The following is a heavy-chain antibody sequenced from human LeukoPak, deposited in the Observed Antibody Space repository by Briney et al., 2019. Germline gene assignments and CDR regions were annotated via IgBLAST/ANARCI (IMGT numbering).Heavy chain of an antibody. J-gene: IGHJ4*02. CDR3: TREIRYFDWFQADY. CDR1: GFTFGDHS. Sequence: GGSLRLSCTASGFTFGDHSVSWFRQAPGKGLEWVGFIRSKAYGGTAEYAASVKGRFTISRDDSKSVAYLQMDSLKAEDTAVYYCTREIRYFDWFQADYWGQGTLVTVSS. CDR2: IRSKAYGGTA. D-gene: IGHD3-9*01. V-gene: IGHV3-49*03.